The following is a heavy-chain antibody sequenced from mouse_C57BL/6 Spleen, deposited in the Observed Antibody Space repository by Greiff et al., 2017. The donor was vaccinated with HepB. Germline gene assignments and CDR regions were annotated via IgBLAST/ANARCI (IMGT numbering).Heavy chain of an antibody. V-gene: IGHV2-2*01. CDR1: GFSLTSYG. Sequence: VLLVESGPGLVQPSPSLSITCTVSGFSLTSYGVHWVRQSPGKGLEWLGVICSGGSTDYNAAFISRLNISKDNSKSQVCFKMNSLQADDTAIYYCARNGAGPNDFDYWGQGTTLTVSS. CDR3: ARNGAGPNDFDY. CDR2: ICSGGST. D-gene: IGHD3-3*01. J-gene: IGHJ2*01.